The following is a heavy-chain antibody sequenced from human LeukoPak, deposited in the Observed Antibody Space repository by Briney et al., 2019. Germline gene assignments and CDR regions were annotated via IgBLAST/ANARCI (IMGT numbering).Heavy chain of an antibody. CDR2: INEDGSEK. Sequence: GGSLRLSCAASGFTFSSYWMSWVRQAPGKGLEWVANINEDGSEKYYVDSVKGRFTIPRDNAKNSPYLQMNSLRVEDTAVYYCARAGKTFDCWGQGTLVTVSS. V-gene: IGHV3-7*01. CDR1: GFTFSSYW. CDR3: ARAGKTFDC. D-gene: IGHD3-10*01. J-gene: IGHJ4*02.